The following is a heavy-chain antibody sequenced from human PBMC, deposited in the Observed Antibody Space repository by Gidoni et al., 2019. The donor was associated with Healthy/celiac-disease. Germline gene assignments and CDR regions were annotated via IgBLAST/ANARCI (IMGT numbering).Heavy chain of an antibody. CDR2: IRGSGGST. CDR1: GVTFSSYA. V-gene: IGHV3-23*01. Sequence: EVQLLESGGGLVQPGGSLRLSCAASGVTFSSYAMSWVRLAQGKGLEWGSAIRGSGGSTYYADSVKCRFTISRDNSKNTLYLQMNSLRAEDTAVYYCAKAPLFPSSGVPTGTGYFQHWGQGTLVTVSS. J-gene: IGHJ1*01. CDR3: AKAPLFPSSGVPTGTGYFQH. D-gene: IGHD2-15*01.